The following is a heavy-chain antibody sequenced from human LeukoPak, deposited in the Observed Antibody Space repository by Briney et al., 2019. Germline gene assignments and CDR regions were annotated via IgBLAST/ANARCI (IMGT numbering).Heavy chain of an antibody. D-gene: IGHD3-16*01. Sequence: GGSLRLSCAASGFTFSRHGMNWVRQAPGKGLEWVSGISPSGDIKYYADSVKGRFTISRDNSKNTLYLQMNSLRAEDTAVYYCASFRGHDYWGQGTLVTVSS. V-gene: IGHV3-23*01. CDR2: ISPSGDIK. CDR3: ASFRGHDY. CDR1: GFTFSRHG. J-gene: IGHJ4*02.